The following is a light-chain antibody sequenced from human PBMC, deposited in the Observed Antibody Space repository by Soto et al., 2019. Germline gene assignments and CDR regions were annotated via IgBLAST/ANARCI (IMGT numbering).Light chain of an antibody. CDR1: SSDVGGYNY. CDR2: EVS. Sequence: QSVLTQPASVSGSPGQSITISCTGTSSDVGGYNYVSWYQQHLGKAPKLMIYEVSNRPSGVSSRFSGSKSGNTASLTISGLQAEDEADYYCSSYTSSSTRVFGTGTKVTVL. V-gene: IGLV2-14*01. CDR3: SSYTSSSTRV. J-gene: IGLJ1*01.